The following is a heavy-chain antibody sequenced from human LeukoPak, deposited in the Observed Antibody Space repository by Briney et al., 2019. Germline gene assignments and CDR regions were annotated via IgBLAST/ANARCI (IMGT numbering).Heavy chain of an antibody. CDR2: ISYDGSNK. V-gene: IGHV3-30*04. Sequence: GGSLRLSCAASGFTFSSYAMHWVRPAPGKGLEWVAVISYDGSNKYYADSVKGRFTISRDNSKNTLYLQMNSLRAEDTAVYYCARADSSGYHWGQGTLVTVSS. J-gene: IGHJ4*02. D-gene: IGHD3-22*01. CDR3: ARADSSGYH. CDR1: GFTFSSYA.